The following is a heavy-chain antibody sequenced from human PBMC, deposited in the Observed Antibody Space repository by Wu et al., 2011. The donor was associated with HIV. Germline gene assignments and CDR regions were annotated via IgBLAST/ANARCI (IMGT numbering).Heavy chain of an antibody. V-gene: IGHV1-69*15. Sequence: SHAINWVRQAPGQGLEWMGRITPVFGKTNYAQKFQGRVTITAVESTRTTYMELSSLKSEDTAVYYCAXGAAVAGETILDSWGQGTLVTVSS. D-gene: IGHD6-19*01. CDR3: AXGAAVAGETILDS. CDR2: ITPVFGKT. J-gene: IGHJ4*02. CDR1: SHA.